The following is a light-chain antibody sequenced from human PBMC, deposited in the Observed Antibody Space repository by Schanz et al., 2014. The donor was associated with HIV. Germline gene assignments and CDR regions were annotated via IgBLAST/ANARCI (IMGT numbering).Light chain of an antibody. CDR1: SSNIGSNA. CDR3: AAWDDSLNGRWV. Sequence: QSVLTQPPSASGTPGQRVTISCSGSSSNIGSNAVNWYQQFPGKAPKLLIYSNDQRPSGVPDRFSGSKSGTSASLAISWLQSEDEADYYCAAWDDSLNGRWVFGGGTKLTVL. J-gene: IGLJ3*02. CDR2: SND. V-gene: IGLV1-44*01.